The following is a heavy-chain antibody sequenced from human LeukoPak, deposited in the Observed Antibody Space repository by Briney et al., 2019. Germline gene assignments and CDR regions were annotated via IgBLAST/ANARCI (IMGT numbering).Heavy chain of an antibody. Sequence: SQTLSLTCTVSGGSISSGGYYWSWIRQHPGKGLEWIGYIYYSGSTYYNPSLKSRVTISVDTSKNQFALKLSSVTAADTAFYCCARHSNGYFDYWGQGTLVTVSS. J-gene: IGHJ4*02. CDR1: GGSISSGGYY. D-gene: IGHD3-22*01. CDR2: IYYSGST. V-gene: IGHV4-31*03. CDR3: ARHSNGYFDY.